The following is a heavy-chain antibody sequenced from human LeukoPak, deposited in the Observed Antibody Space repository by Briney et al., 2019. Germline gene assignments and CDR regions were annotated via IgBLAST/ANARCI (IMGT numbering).Heavy chain of an antibody. CDR3: ARGGGYYYYGMDV. Sequence: TSETLSLTCTVSGGSVSSGSYYWSWIRQPPGKGLEWIGYIYYSGSTNYNPSLKSRVTISVDTSKNQFSLKLSSVTAADTAVYYCARGGGYYYYGMDVWGQGTTVTVSS. J-gene: IGHJ6*02. CDR2: IYYSGST. CDR1: GGSVSSGSYY. V-gene: IGHV4-61*01.